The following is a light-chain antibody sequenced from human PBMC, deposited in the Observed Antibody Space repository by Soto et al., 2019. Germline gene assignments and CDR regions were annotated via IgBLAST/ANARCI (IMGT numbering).Light chain of an antibody. CDR2: IDD. CDR3: ATWDDSLNAAV. CDR1: TSNIAGNT. J-gene: IGLJ7*01. Sequence: QSALTQPPSLSGTPGQRVTISCSGSTSNIAGNTVHWYQHLPETAPKLLIYIDDQRPSGVPDRFSGSKSGTSASLAISGLQSEDEPDYYCATWDDSLNAAVFGGGTQLTVL. V-gene: IGLV1-44*01.